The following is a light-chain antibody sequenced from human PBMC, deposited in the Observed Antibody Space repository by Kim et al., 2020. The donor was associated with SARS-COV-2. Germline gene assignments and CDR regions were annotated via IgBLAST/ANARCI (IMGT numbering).Light chain of an antibody. J-gene: IGLJ2*01. V-gene: IGLV1-40*01. CDR2: GNS. Sequence: QSVLTQPPSVSGAPGQRVTISCTGSSSNIGAGYDVLWYQQLPGTAPKLLIYGNSNRPSGVSDRFSGSKSGTSASLPITGLQAEDEADYYCQSSDSSLSGSVFGAGTQLTVL. CDR1: SSNIGAGYD. CDR3: QSSDSSLSGSV.